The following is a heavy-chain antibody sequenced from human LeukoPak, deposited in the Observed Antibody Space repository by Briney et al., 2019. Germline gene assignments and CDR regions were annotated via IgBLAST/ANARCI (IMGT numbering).Heavy chain of an antibody. CDR1: GFTVSSNY. J-gene: IGHJ4*02. D-gene: IGHD3-22*01. CDR3: ARSSGYYYRRPGGFDY. V-gene: IGHV3-66*01. CDR2: IYSGGST. Sequence: GGSLRLSCAASGFTVSSNYMSWVRQAPGKGLEWVSVIYSGGSTYYADSVKGRFTISRDNSKNTLYLQMNSLRAEDTAVYYCARSSGYYYRRPGGFDYWGQGTLVTVSS.